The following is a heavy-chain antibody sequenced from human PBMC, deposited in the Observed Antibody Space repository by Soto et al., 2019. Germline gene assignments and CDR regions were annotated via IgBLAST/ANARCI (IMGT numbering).Heavy chain of an antibody. CDR1: GYSFPSYW. D-gene: IGHD4-4*01. V-gene: IGHV5-10-1*01. CDR2: IDPSDSYT. Sequence: GESLKLSFKGSGYSFPSYWISWVRQMPGKGLEWMGRIDPSDSYTNYSPSFQGHVTISADKSISTAYLQWSSLKASDTAMYYCARRRSNLETGMDVWGQGTTVTVSS. J-gene: IGHJ6*02. CDR3: ARRRSNLETGMDV.